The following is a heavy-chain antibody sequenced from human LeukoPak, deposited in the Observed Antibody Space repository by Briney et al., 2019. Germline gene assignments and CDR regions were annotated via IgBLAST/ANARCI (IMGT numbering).Heavy chain of an antibody. V-gene: IGHV1-18*04. J-gene: IGHJ6*03. CDR1: GYTFTSYY. Sequence: GASVKVSCKASGYTFTSYYMHWVRQAPGQGLEWMGWISAYNGNTNYAQKLQGRVTMTTDTSTSTAYMELRSLRSDDTAVYYCARTVPYYYYMDVWGKGTTVTVSS. D-gene: IGHD4-11*01. CDR2: ISAYNGNT. CDR3: ARTVPYYYYMDV.